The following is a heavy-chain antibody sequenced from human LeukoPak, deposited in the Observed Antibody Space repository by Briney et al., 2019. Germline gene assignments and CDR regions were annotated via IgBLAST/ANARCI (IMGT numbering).Heavy chain of an antibody. CDR1: GFTVSSNY. V-gene: IGHV3-66*01. CDR2: IYSGGSA. Sequence: SGGSLRLSCAASGFTVSSNYMSWVRQAPGKGLEWVSVIYSGGSAYYADSVKGRFTISRDNSKNTLYLQMNSLRAEDTAVYYCARDGRGSYLYWGQGTLVTVSS. D-gene: IGHD1-26*01. CDR3: ARDGRGSYLY. J-gene: IGHJ4*02.